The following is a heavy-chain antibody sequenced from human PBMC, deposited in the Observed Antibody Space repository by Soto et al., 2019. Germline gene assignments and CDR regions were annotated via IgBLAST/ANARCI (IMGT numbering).Heavy chain of an antibody. J-gene: IGHJ3*02. CDR2: ISSSSSYI. CDR1: GFNFSSYS. V-gene: IGHV3-21*03. CDR3: AIQYSGSYFGAFDI. Sequence: TGGSMIVSCAAAGFNFSSYSRNWVRKAPGKGLEWVSSISSSSSYIYYADSVKGRFTISRDNAKNSLYLQMNSLRAEDTAVYYCAIQYSGSYFGAFDIWGQGTMVTVSS. D-gene: IGHD1-26*01.